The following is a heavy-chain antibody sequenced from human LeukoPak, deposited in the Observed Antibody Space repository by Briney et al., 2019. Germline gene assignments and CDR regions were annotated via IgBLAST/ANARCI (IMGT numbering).Heavy chain of an antibody. Sequence: GGSLRLSGAASGFTVSSNYMSGVRQAPGKGLEWVSAISGSGGSTYYADSVKGRFTISRDNSKNTLYLQMNSLRAEDTAVYYCGKEGRRITMIVVVITDSPSFDYWGQGTLVTVSS. V-gene: IGHV3-23*01. CDR3: GKEGRRITMIVVVITDSPSFDY. D-gene: IGHD3-22*01. CDR2: ISGSGGST. CDR1: GFTVSSNY. J-gene: IGHJ4*02.